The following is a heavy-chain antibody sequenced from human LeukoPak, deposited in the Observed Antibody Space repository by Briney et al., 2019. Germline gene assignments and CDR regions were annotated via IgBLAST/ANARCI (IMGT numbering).Heavy chain of an antibody. D-gene: IGHD4-17*01. V-gene: IGHV4-34*01. J-gene: IGHJ4*02. CDR2: INHSGST. Sequence: SETLSLTCAVYGGSFSGYYWSWIRQPPGKGLEWIGEINHSGSTNYNPSLKSRVTISVDTSKNQFSLKLSSVTAADTAVYYCARIPTVTFFDYWGQGTLVTVSS. CDR1: GGSFSGYY. CDR3: ARIPTVTFFDY.